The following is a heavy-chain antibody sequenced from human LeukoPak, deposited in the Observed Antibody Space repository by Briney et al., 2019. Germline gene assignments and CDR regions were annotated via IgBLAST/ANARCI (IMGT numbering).Heavy chain of an antibody. D-gene: IGHD3-10*01. CDR3: ARGVDYYGSGTYEYYFDY. V-gene: IGHV1-69*06. Sequence: SVKVSCKASGGTFSSYAISWVRQAPGQGLEWMGGIIPTFGTANYAQKFQGRVTITADKSTSTAYMELSSLRSEDTAVYYCARGVDYYGSGTYEYYFDYWGQGTLVTVSS. CDR2: IIPTFGTA. CDR1: GGTFSSYA. J-gene: IGHJ4*02.